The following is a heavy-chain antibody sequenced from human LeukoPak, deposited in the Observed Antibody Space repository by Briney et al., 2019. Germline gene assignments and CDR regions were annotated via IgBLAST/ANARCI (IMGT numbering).Heavy chain of an antibody. V-gene: IGHV4-4*08. CDR1: GGSISSYY. CDR3: ARDALGGIVGATRAAFDI. Sequence: KPSETLSLTCTVSGGSISSYYWSWIRQPPGKGLEWIGRIYTSGSTNYNPSLKSRVTISVDTSKNQFSLKLSSVTAADTAVYYCARDALGGIVGATRAAFDIWGQGTMVTVSS. J-gene: IGHJ3*02. CDR2: IYTSGST. D-gene: IGHD1-26*01.